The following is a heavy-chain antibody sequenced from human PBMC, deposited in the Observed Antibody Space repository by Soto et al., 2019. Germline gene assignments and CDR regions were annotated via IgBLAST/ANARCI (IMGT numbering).Heavy chain of an antibody. Sequence: SETLSLTCTVSGGSISSSTYYWGWMRQPPGKGLEWIASFFIGGNTYYNPSLKSRVTISVDTSKNQFSLKLSSVTAADTAVYYCARDSYYYGTTFDYWGQGTLVTVSS. V-gene: IGHV4-39*07. CDR2: FFIGGNT. CDR1: GGSISSSTYY. CDR3: ARDSYYYGTTFDY. D-gene: IGHD3-10*01. J-gene: IGHJ4*02.